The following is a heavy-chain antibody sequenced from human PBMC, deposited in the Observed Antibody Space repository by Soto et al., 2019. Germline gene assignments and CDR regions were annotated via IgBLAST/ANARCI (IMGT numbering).Heavy chain of an antibody. CDR1: GGSVSSGSYY. Sequence: SETLSLTCTVSGGSVSSGSYYWSWIRQPPGKGLEWIGYIYYSGSTNYNPSLKSRVTISVDTSKNQFSLKLSSVTAADTAVYYCARDLSMIVPNGAFDIWGQGTMVT. D-gene: IGHD3-22*01. V-gene: IGHV4-61*01. J-gene: IGHJ3*02. CDR2: IYYSGST. CDR3: ARDLSMIVPNGAFDI.